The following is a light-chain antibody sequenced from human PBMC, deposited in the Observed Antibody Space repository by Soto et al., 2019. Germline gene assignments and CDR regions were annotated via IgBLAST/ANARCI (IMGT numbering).Light chain of an antibody. CDR3: QSYDSRLSASV. Sequence: QSVLTQPASVSGSPGQSITISCTGTSSDVGTYNYVSWYQHHPGKAPKLIIYEVSNRPSGVSNRFSGSKSGSTASLTISGLQAEDEADYHCQSYDSRLSASVFGAGTKVTVL. V-gene: IGLV2-14*01. J-gene: IGLJ1*01. CDR2: EVS. CDR1: SSDVGTYNY.